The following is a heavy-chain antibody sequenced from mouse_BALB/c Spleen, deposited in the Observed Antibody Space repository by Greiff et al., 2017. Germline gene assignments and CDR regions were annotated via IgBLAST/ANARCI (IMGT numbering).Heavy chain of an antibody. Sequence: VKLMESGAELAKPGASVKMSCKASGYTFTSYWMHWVKQRPGQGLEWIGYINPSTGYTEYNQKFKDKATLTADKSSSTAYMQLSSLTSEDSAVYYCARERYFDYWGQGTTLTVSS. J-gene: IGHJ2*01. V-gene: IGHV1-7*01. CDR1: GYTFTSYW. CDR2: INPSTGYT. CDR3: ARERYFDY.